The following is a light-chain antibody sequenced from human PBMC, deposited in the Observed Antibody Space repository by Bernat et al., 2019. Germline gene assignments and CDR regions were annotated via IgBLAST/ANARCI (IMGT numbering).Light chain of an antibody. Sequence: DIQMTQSPSSLSASVGDRVTITCQASQDISNYLNWYQQKPGKAPKRLIDDASNLETRVPSRFSGSGTGTDFTFTIISLQPEDIATYYCQQYDNLPYTFGQGTQLEIK. J-gene: IGKJ2*01. CDR3: QQYDNLPYT. CDR1: QDISNY. CDR2: DAS. V-gene: IGKV1-33*01.